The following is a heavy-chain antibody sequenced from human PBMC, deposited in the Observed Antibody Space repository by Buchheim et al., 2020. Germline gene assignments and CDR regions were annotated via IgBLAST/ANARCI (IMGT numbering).Heavy chain of an antibody. CDR3: AREGAVAGTEAYYYYGMDV. J-gene: IGHJ6*02. D-gene: IGHD6-19*01. CDR2: IWYDGSNK. Sequence: QVQLVESGGGVVQPGRSLRLSCAASRFTFSSYGMHWVRQAPGKGLEWVAVIWYDGSNKYYADSVKGRFTISRDNSKNTLYLQMNSLRAEDTAVYYCAREGAVAGTEAYYYYGMDVWGQGTT. V-gene: IGHV3-33*01. CDR1: RFTFSSYG.